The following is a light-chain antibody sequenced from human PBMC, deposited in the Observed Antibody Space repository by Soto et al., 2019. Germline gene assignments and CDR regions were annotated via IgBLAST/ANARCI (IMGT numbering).Light chain of an antibody. CDR2: GAS. Sequence: PGDSATLSCLVSRVTNGKYVAWYQQRHGLPPRLLVYGASKRAPGIPDRFRGSGSGSEFTLTISAVEPEDFAVYFCQHFGSSPPVTFGQGTRLEIK. V-gene: IGKV3-20*01. J-gene: IGKJ5*01. CDR3: QHFGSSPPVT. CDR1: RVTNGKY.